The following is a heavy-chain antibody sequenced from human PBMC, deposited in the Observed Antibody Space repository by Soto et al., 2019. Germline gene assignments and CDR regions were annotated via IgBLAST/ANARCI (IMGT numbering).Heavy chain of an antibody. Sequence: SGTLSLTCTVSGGSISSGDYYWSWIRQPPGKGLEWIGFIYYSGSTYYTPSLKSRVTISVDTSKNQFSLKLSSVTAADTAVYSCAGGKRDYDDSSGKGYFDYWGQGTLVTVSS. J-gene: IGHJ4*02. D-gene: IGHD3-22*01. CDR2: IYYSGST. CDR1: GGSISSGDYY. V-gene: IGHV4-30-4*01. CDR3: AGGKRDYDDSSGKGYFDY.